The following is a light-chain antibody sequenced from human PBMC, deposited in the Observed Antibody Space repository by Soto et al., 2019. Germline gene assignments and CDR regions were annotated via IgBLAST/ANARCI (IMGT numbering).Light chain of an antibody. CDR1: QSVSSY. Sequence: EIVMTQSPATLSVSPWGRATLSCRASQSVSSYLAWYQQRPGQPPRLLIYGASTRATGIPARFSGSGSGTEFSLTISSLQSEDFAVYYCQQYNTWPPKYTFGQGTKLEIK. J-gene: IGKJ2*01. CDR2: GAS. CDR3: QQYNTWPPKYT. V-gene: IGKV3-15*01.